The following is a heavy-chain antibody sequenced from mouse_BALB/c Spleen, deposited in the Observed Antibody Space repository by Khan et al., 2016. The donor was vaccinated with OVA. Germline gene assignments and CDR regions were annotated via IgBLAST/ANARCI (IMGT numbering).Heavy chain of an antibody. V-gene: IGHV9-3-1*01. CDR2: INTYTGEP. CDR1: GHTFTKFG. CDR3: ARPPYFSYVLDN. J-gene: IGHJ4*01. D-gene: IGHD2-10*01. Sequence: QIQLVQSGPEVKKPGETVKISCKASGHTFTKFGMNWVKQAPGKGLKWMGWINTYTGEPTYADDFNGRFAFSLETSASTAYLQINNLTNEDTATXFCARPPYFSYVLDNWGQGTSVTVSS.